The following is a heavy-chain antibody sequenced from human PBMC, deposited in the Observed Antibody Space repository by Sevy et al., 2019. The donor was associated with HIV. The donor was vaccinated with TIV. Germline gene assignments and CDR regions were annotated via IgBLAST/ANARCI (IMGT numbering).Heavy chain of an antibody. Sequence: ASVKVSCKASGYTFTSFGISWVRQAPGQGSEWIGWISSNNGNTKYAQKFQGRVTMTTETSTSTAYMELRNLRSDDTALYYCARRRPHDYYYFYMDVWGKGTTVTVSS. J-gene: IGHJ6*03. V-gene: IGHV1-18*01. CDR3: ARRRPHDYYYFYMDV. CDR1: GYTFTSFG. CDR2: ISSNNGNT.